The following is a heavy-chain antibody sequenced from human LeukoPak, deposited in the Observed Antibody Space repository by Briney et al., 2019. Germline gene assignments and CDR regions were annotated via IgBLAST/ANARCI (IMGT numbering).Heavy chain of an antibody. CDR1: GGSVSSSDSY. CDR3: GKHSPETGREEQPLDY. D-gene: IGHD6-13*01. Sequence: ASETLSLTCTVSGGSVSSSDSYWSWVRQPPGKGLEWIGSICFSRTTYYNPSLKSRVTMSIDTSKNHFSLKVASVTAADTAIYYCGKHSPETGREEQPLDYWGQGSLFIVSS. J-gene: IGHJ4*02. CDR2: ICFSRTT. V-gene: IGHV4-39*01.